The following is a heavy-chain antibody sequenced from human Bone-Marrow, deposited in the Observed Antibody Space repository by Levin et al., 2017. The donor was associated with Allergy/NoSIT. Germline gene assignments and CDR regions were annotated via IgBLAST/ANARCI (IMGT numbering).Heavy chain of an antibody. CDR1: TDSISNFY. D-gene: IGHD3-22*01. V-gene: IGHV4-59*13. CDR3: ARGYYDSSGYLEAPFDY. J-gene: IGHJ4*02. CDR2: INFSGST. Sequence: SETLSLTCTVSTDSISNFYWSWIRQPPGKGLEWIGYINFSGSTNYNPSLKSRVTISGDTSKKQFFLKLSSVTAADTAVYYCARGYYDSSGYLEAPFDYWGQGILVTVSS.